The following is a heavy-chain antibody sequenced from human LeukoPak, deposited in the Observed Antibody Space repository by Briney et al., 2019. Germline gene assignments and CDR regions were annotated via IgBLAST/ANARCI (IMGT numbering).Heavy chain of an antibody. J-gene: IGHJ4*02. Sequence: GGSLRLSCAASGFTFSSYGMNWVRQAPGKRLEWVANIKQDGSEKYYVDSVKGRFTISRDNANNSLYLQMNSLRAEDTAVYYCARGRGGLLWFGEFNSWGQGTLVTVSS. CDR1: GFTFSSYG. V-gene: IGHV3-7*01. CDR2: IKQDGSEK. CDR3: ARGRGGLLWFGEFNS. D-gene: IGHD3-10*01.